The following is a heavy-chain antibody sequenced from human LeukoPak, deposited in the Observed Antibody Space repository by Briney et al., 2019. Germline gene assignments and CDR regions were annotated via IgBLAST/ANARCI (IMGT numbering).Heavy chain of an antibody. CDR1: SGSISYFY. CDR2: IHYTGST. J-gene: IGHJ4*02. CDR3: ATYTNRLHY. D-gene: IGHD2-8*01. V-gene: IGHV4-59*01. Sequence: SETLSLTCTVSSGSISYFYWNWIRQPPGKGLEWIEYIHYTGSTNYNPSLKSRVTISVDTSKNQFSLKLSSVTAADTAVYYCATYTNRLHYWGQGTLVTVSS.